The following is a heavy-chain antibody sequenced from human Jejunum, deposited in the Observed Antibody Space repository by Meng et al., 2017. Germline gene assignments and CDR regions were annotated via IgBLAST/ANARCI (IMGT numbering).Heavy chain of an antibody. V-gene: IGHV4-61*02. Sequence: SETLSLTCTVSGGSIISGYNHWSWIRQPAGEGLEWIGRIYTSGSTSYNPSLKSRVTISVDTSKNQFSLKLSSVTAADTAVYYCARVLGGATRIAPWGQGTLVTGAS. CDR1: GGSIISGYNH. J-gene: IGHJ5*02. CDR2: IYTSGST. CDR3: ARVLGGATRIAP. D-gene: IGHD1-26*01.